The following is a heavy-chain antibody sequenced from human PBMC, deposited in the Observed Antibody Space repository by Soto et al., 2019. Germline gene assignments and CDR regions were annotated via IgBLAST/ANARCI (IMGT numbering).Heavy chain of an antibody. CDR3: AKDRVGVPGTFLSTFDI. V-gene: IGHV3-9*01. CDR2: ISWNSGSI. CDR1: GFTFDDYA. D-gene: IGHD6-19*01. J-gene: IGHJ3*02. Sequence: EVQLVESGGGLVQPGRSLRLSCAASGFTFDDYAIHWVRQAPGKGLEWVSGISWNSGSIGYADSVKGRFTISRDNAKNSLYLQMNSLRTEDTVFYYYAKDRVGVPGTFLSTFDIWGQGTLVTVSS.